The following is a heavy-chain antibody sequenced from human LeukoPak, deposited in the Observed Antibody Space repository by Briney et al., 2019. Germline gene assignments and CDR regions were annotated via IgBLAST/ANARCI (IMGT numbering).Heavy chain of an antibody. CDR1: RYTFAGYS. CDR3: ARGRGSYSLDY. Sequence: ASVKVSCKASRYTFAGYSMHWVRRAPGQGLEWMGWINPNSGGTNYAQKFQGRVTMTGDTSISTAYMELSRLTSDDTAVYYCARGRGSYSLDYWGQGTLVPVSS. V-gene: IGHV1-2*02. CDR2: INPNSGGT. J-gene: IGHJ4*02. D-gene: IGHD1-26*01.